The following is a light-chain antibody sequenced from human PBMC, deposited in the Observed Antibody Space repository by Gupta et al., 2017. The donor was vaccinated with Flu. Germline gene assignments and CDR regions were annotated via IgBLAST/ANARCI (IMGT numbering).Light chain of an antibody. Sequence: DVVMTQSPLSLPVTLGQPASISCRSSQGLVYSDGNTYLHWFQQRSGQSPRRIIYQVAYRDSGVPERCSGSGSGNDCTLKISRVEAEYVGIYFCMQGAQWLWAFGHGGKVEIK. V-gene: IGKV2-30*01. CDR3: MQGAQWLWA. CDR1: QGLVYSDGNTY. J-gene: IGKJ1*01. CDR2: QVA.